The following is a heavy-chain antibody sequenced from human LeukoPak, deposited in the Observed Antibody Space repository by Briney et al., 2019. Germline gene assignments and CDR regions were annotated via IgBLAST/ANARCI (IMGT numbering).Heavy chain of an antibody. CDR2: IYHSGST. J-gene: IGHJ5*02. CDR1: GFTFNNAW. D-gene: IGHD6-13*01. V-gene: IGHV4-4*02. CDR3: AMRGSNYWFDP. Sequence: PGGSLRLSCAASGFTFNNAWMSWVRQPPGKGLEWIGEIYHSGSTNYNPSLRSRVTISVDKSKNQFFLKLSSVTAADTAVYYCAMRGSNYWFDPWGQGTLVTVSS.